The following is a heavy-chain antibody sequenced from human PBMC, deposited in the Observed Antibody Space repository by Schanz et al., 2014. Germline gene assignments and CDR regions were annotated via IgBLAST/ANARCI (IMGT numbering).Heavy chain of an antibody. V-gene: IGHV3-30-3*01. CDR3: AREQIMAAAGLVDY. D-gene: IGHD6-13*01. CDR1: GFTFSSYA. Sequence: QVQLAESGGGVVQPGGSLRLSCAASGFTFSSYAMHWVRQAPGKGLEWVAVISNDGSIKYYADSVEGRFTISRDNSRNTPYLQMNSLRTEDTAVYYCAREQIMAAAGLVDYWGHGTLVTVSS. J-gene: IGHJ4*01. CDR2: ISNDGSIK.